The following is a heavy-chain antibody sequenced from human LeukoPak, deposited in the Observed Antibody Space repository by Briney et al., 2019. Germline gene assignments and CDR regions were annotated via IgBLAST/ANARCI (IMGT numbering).Heavy chain of an antibody. CDR2: IKHDGSDK. V-gene: IGHV3-7*01. CDR1: GFTFSNYW. Sequence: PGGSLRLSCAASGFTFSNYWMSWVRQAPGKGLEWVANIKHDGSDKYYLDSVKGRFTLSRDNAKNSLYLQMNSLRAEDTAVYYCARDGSSSWYRDYYYYYMDVWGKGTTVTVSS. D-gene: IGHD6-13*01. CDR3: ARDGSSSWYRDYYYYYMDV. J-gene: IGHJ6*03.